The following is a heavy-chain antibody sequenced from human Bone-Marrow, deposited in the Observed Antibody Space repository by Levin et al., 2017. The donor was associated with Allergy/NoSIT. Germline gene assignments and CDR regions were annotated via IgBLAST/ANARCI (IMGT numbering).Heavy chain of an antibody. Sequence: ASVKVSCKASGYAFTTYDINWVRQAPGQGLEWVGWLNPNSANTAFAQKFQGRVTMTRNTSISTAYMELSSLRSEDTGLYYCARGRGSSNGWYYGGLDSWGQGTRVTVSS. J-gene: IGHJ4*02. CDR2: LNPNSANT. CDR3: ARGRGSSNGWYYGGLDS. V-gene: IGHV1-8*01. CDR1: GYAFTTYD. D-gene: IGHD6-19*01.